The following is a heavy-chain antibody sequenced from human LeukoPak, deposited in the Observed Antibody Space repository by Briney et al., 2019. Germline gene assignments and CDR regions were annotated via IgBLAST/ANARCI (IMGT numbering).Heavy chain of an antibody. D-gene: IGHD6-19*01. Sequence: PGGSLRLSCAVSGFTVRSHFMAWVRQAPGKGLEWVSSISSSSSYIYYADSVKGRFTISRDNAKNSLYLQMNSLRAEDTAVYYCAREGHSGWNYFDYWGQGTLVTVSS. J-gene: IGHJ4*02. CDR2: ISSSSSYI. V-gene: IGHV3-21*01. CDR3: AREGHSGWNYFDY. CDR1: GFTVRSHF.